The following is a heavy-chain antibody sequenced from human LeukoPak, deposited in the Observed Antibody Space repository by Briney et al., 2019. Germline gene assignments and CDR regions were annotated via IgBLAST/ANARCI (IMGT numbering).Heavy chain of an antibody. CDR1: GFTFSSYA. Sequence: GGSLRLSCAASGFTFSSYAMSWVRQAPGRGLEWVSTISGSGGSTYYADSVKGRFIISRDNSKNTLYLQMSNLRAEDTAVYYCTKYIVVAGTAAFDIWGQGTMVTVSS. D-gene: IGHD6-19*01. CDR2: ISGSGGST. CDR3: TKYIVVAGTAAFDI. J-gene: IGHJ3*02. V-gene: IGHV3-23*01.